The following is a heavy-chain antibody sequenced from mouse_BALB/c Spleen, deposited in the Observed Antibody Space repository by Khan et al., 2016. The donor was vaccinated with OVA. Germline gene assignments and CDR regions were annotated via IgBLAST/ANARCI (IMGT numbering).Heavy chain of an antibody. V-gene: IGHV3-2*02. D-gene: IGHD1-1*01. CDR1: GYSITSDYA. Sequence: EVKLEESGPGLVKPSQSLSLTCTVTGYSITSDYAWNWIRQFPGNKLEWMGFISYSGNTNYNPSLKSRISITRDTSKNQFFLQLNSVTTEDTATYYWARVYGGDFDYWGQGNTLTVSS. CDR3: ARVYGGDFDY. J-gene: IGHJ2*01. CDR2: ISYSGNT.